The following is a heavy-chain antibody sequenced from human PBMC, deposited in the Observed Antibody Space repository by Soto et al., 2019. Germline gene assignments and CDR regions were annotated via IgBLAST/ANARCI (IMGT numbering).Heavy chain of an antibody. Sequence: GGSLRLSCAASGFTFSDYYMSWIRQAPGKGLEWVSYISSSGSTIYYADSVKGRFTISRDNAKNSLYLQMNSLRAEDTAVYYCARDPISPGDYRSYYYYYMDVWGKGTTVTVSS. CDR3: ARDPISPGDYRSYYYYYMDV. CDR1: GFTFSDYY. J-gene: IGHJ6*03. V-gene: IGHV3-11*01. CDR2: ISSSGSTI. D-gene: IGHD4-17*01.